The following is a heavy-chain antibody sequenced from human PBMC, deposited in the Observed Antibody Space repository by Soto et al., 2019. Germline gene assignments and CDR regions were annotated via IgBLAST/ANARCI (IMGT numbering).Heavy chain of an antibody. J-gene: IGHJ5*02. Sequence: ASVKVSCKASGYTFTGYYMHWLRQAPGQGLEWMGWINPNSGGTNYAQKFQGRVTMTRDTSISTAYMELSRLRSDDTAVYYCARDESPLWFGELLWFDPWGQGTLVTVSS. CDR1: GYTFTGYY. CDR2: INPNSGGT. D-gene: IGHD3-10*01. CDR3: ARDESPLWFGELLWFDP. V-gene: IGHV1-2*02.